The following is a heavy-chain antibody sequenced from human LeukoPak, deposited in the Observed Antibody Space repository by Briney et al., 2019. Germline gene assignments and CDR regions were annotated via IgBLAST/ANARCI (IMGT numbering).Heavy chain of an antibody. CDR2: ISGSGGST. D-gene: IGHD1-7*01. Sequence: GGSLRLSCAASGFTFSNYAMTWVRQAPGKGLEWVSAISGSGGSTYYADSGKGRSTISRDNSKNTLYLQMNSLRAEDTAVYYCAKRRGLELLYYYYMDVWGRGTTVTVSS. V-gene: IGHV3-23*01. CDR1: GFTFSNYA. J-gene: IGHJ6*03. CDR3: AKRRGLELLYYYYMDV.